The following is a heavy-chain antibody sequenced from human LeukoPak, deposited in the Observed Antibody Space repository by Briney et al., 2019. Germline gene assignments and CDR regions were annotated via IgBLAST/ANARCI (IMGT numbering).Heavy chain of an antibody. V-gene: IGHV4-39*07. J-gene: IGHJ4*02. CDR1: GGSISSSSYY. CDR3: ARESRTSEVANFAVVITPNFDY. Sequence: SETLSLTCTVSGGSISSSSYYWSWIRQPPGKGLEWIGSIYYSGSTYYNPSLKCRVTISVDTSKNQFSLKLSSVTAADTAVYYCARESRTSEVANFAVVITPNFDYSGQGTLVTVYS. CDR2: IYYSGST. D-gene: IGHD3-3*01.